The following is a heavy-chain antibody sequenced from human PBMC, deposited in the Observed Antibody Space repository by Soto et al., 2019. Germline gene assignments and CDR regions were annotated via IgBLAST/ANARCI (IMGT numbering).Heavy chain of an antibody. CDR3: VKEKTWGGMTTIPYFDS. CDR1: GFTIDDYA. CDR2: ISSNSDTI. J-gene: IGHJ4*02. D-gene: IGHD2-8*02. Sequence: EVQLVESGGGLVQPGRSLRLSCAASGFTIDDYAMHWVRQVPGKGLEWVSGISSNSDTIDYADSVKGRFTISRDNAKNTLFLQMNSLSPKDTALYYCVKEKTWGGMTTIPYFDSWGKGTLVTVSS. V-gene: IGHV3-9*01.